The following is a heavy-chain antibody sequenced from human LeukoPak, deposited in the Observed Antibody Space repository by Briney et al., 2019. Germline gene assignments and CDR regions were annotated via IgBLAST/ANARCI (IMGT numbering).Heavy chain of an antibody. CDR2: IYHSGST. CDR3: ARHEYSSSWSPPEYFDL. V-gene: IGHV4-38-2*02. CDR1: GYSISSGYY. Sequence: SETLSLTCTVSGYSISSGYYWGWIRQPPGKGLEWIGSIYHSGSTFYNSSLKSRVTISVDTSKNQFSLKLTSVTAADTAVFCCARHEYSSSWSPPEYFDLWGRGTLVTVSS. J-gene: IGHJ2*01. D-gene: IGHD6-13*01.